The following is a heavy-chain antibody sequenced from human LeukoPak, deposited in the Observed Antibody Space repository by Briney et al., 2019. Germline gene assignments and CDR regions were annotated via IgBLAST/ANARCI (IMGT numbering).Heavy chain of an antibody. D-gene: IGHD3-9*01. CDR2: ISGDGSTT. CDR1: GFTFSSYW. CDR3: ARLDILTGNYYYFNF. V-gene: IGHV3-74*01. J-gene: IGHJ4*02. Sequence: GGSLRLSCAASGFTFSSYWLHWVRQAPGMGLVWVSRISGDGSTTSYADSVKGRFTISRDNAKNTLYLQMNSLRAEDTAVYYCARLDILTGNYYYFNFWGQGTLVTVSS.